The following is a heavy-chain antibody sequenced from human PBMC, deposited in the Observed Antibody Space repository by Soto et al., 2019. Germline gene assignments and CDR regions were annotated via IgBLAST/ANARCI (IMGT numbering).Heavy chain of an antibody. D-gene: IGHD1-20*01. J-gene: IGHJ4*02. CDR1: GYSFTSYW. V-gene: IGHV5-51*01. CDR3: ARLLVDSTYITYFDY. Sequence: LGESLKISCKGSGYSFTSYWIGWVRQMPGKGLEWMGIIYPGDSDTRYSPSFQGQVTISADKSISTAYLQWSSLKASDTAMYYCARLLVDSTYITYFDYWGQGTLVTVSS. CDR2: IYPGDSDT.